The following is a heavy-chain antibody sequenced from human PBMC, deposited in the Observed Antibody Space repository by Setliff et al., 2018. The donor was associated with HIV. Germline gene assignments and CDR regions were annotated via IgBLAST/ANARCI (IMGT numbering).Heavy chain of an antibody. CDR2: IIPIFGTA. CDR3: ARSVWAVVVPTDPAVDAFAI. Sequence: ASVKVSCKASGGTFSSYVISWVRQAPGQGLEWMGGIIPIFGTANYAQKFQGRVTITADKSTSAVYLDLRSLTSEDTAMYYCARSVWAVVVPTDPAVDAFAIWGQGTMVTVSS. J-gene: IGHJ3*02. CDR1: GGTFSSYV. D-gene: IGHD2-2*01. V-gene: IGHV1-69*06.